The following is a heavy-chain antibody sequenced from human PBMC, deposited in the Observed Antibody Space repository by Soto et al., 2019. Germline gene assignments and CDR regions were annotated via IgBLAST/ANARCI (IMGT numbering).Heavy chain of an antibody. D-gene: IGHD3-3*01. J-gene: IGHJ6*02. V-gene: IGHV1-18*01. Sequence: ASVKVSCKASGYTFTSYGIIWVRQAPGQGLEWMGWISAYNGNTNYAQKLQGRVTMTTDTSTSTAYMELRSLRSDDTAVYYCARVVGWVTIFGVVPPEYYYYGMDVWGQGTTVTVSS. CDR3: ARVVGWVTIFGVVPPEYYYYGMDV. CDR2: ISAYNGNT. CDR1: GYTFTSYG.